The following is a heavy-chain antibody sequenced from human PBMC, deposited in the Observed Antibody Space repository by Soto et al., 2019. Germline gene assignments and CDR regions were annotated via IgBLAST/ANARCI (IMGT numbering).Heavy chain of an antibody. V-gene: IGHV1-18*01. CDR3: ARGRGNGDYGYYYYMDV. Sequence: GASVKVSCKASGYTFTSYGISWVRQAPGQGLEWMGWISAYNGNTNYAQKLQGRVTMTTDTSTSTAYMELSSLRSDDTAVYYCARGRGNGDYGYYYYMDVWGKGTTVTVSS. D-gene: IGHD4-17*01. CDR2: ISAYNGNT. CDR1: GYTFTSYG. J-gene: IGHJ6*03.